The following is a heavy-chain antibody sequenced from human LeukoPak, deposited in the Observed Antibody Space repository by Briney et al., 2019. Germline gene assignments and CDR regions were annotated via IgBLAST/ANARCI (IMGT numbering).Heavy chain of an antibody. V-gene: IGHV3-23*01. CDR2: ISDRGDST. D-gene: IGHD3-9*01. J-gene: IGHJ4*02. CDR3: AKGIPLTVFDY. CDR1: GVTFSSYG. Sequence: PVGSLRLSCAASGVTFSSYGMSGVRQAPGKGVEWVSAISDRGDSTYYAASVKGRFTFSRDNSKNTLYLQMNSLRAEDTAVYYCAKGIPLTVFDYWGQGTLVTVSS.